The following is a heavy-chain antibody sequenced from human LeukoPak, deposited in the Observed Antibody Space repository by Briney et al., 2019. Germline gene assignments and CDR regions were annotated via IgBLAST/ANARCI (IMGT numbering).Heavy chain of an antibody. D-gene: IGHD3-16*01. J-gene: IGHJ4*02. CDR1: GFTFSDYY. CDR2: IGGSGGDK. V-gene: IGHV3-11*01. Sequence: GGSLRLSCAASGFTFSDYYMSWIRQSPGKGLEWLSHIGGSGGDKNYADSVKGRFTISRDNAENSLYLQMNSLRIEDTAIYHCATDIRAVGDSRYFDYWGQGALVTASS. CDR3: ATDIRAVGDSRYFDY.